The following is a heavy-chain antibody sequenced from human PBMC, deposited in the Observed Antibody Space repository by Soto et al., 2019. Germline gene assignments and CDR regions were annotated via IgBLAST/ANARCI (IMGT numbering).Heavy chain of an antibody. CDR2: IYYSGST. CDR3: ARVGQQLVPSAFDI. D-gene: IGHD6-13*01. CDR1: GFAIISYY. V-gene: IGHV4-59*01. Sequence: PETLSLTCPVSGFAIISYYWSWIRQPPGKGLEWIGYIYYSGSTNYNPSLKSRVTISVDTSKNQFSLKLSSVTAADTAVYYCARVGQQLVPSAFDIWGQGTMVT. J-gene: IGHJ3*02.